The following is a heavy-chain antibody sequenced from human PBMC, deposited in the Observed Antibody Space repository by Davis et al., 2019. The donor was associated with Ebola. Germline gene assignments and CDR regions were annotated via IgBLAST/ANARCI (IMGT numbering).Heavy chain of an antibody. CDR2: INFNTGSP. V-gene: IGHV7-4-1*02. CDR3: TRVRVVVSCLVCGRWFYP. J-gene: IGHJ5*02. D-gene: IGHD2-15*01. CDR1: GYSFTTYA. Sequence: AASVKVSCKASGYSFTTYAINWVRQAPGQGLQWMGWINFNTGSPTYAQGFTGRFVFSFDTSASTAYLQISSLRPEDTAVYYCTRVRVVVSCLVCGRWFYPWGQGTLVTVSS.